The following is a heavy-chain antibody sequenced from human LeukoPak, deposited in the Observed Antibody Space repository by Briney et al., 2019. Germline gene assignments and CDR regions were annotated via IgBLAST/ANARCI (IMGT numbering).Heavy chain of an antibody. D-gene: IGHD3-3*01. J-gene: IGHJ5*02. CDR1: GGSFSDYH. V-gene: IGHV4-4*07. Sequence: SETLSLTRTVSGGSFSDYHWSRIRQPAGKGLEWVGRIYTSGSTNYNPSLKSRVTISVDTSKNQFSLKLSSVTAADTAVYYCARSNLRFLELDWFDPWGQGTLVTVSS. CDR2: IYTSGST. CDR3: ARSNLRFLELDWFDP.